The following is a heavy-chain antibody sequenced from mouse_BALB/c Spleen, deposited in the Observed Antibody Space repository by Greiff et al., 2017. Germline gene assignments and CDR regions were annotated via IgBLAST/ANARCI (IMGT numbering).Heavy chain of an antibody. J-gene: IGHJ4*01. V-gene: IGHV5-12-1*01. D-gene: IGHD2-4*01. CDR2: ISSGGGST. Sequence: EVQRVESGGGLVKPGGSLKLSCAASGFAFSSYDMSWVRQTPEKRLEWVAYISSGGGSTYYPDTVKGRFTISRDNAKNTLYLQMSSLKSEDTAMYYCARHDWDYAMDYWGQGTSVTVSS. CDR3: ARHDWDYAMDY. CDR1: GFAFSSYD.